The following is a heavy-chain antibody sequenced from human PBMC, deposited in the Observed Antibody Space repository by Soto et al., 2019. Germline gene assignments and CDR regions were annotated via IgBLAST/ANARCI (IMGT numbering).Heavy chain of an antibody. CDR2: ISFDGNNK. D-gene: IGHD6-25*01. J-gene: IGHJ6*02. CDR3: AKDRRPNYYYGMDV. CDR1: GFTFSSYG. V-gene: IGHV3-30*18. Sequence: QVQLVESGGGVVQTGRSLRLSCAASGFTFSSYGMHWVRQAPGKGLEWVAVISFDGNNKYYADSVKGRFTISRDNSKNTLYLQMNSLRAEDTAVYYCAKDRRPNYYYGMDVWGQGTTVTVSS.